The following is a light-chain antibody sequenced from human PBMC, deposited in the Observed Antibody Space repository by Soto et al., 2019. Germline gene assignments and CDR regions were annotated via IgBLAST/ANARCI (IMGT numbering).Light chain of an antibody. CDR2: DAS. V-gene: IGKV1D-13*01. J-gene: IGKJ5*01. Sequence: AIQLTQSPSSLSASVGDRVTITCRASQGISSALAWYQQKPGKAPKLLIYDASSLESGVPSRFSGSGSGTDFTLTINSLQPEDFATYYCQQFNNYLSITFGQGKRLEIK. CDR3: QQFNNYLSIT. CDR1: QGISSA.